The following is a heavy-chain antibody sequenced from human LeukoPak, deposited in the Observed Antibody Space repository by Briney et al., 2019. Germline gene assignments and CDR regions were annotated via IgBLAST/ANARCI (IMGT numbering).Heavy chain of an antibody. V-gene: IGHV3-74*01. CDR2: ISSDGSST. Sequence: PGGSLRLSCAASGFTFSSYWMHWVRQVPGKGLVWLSRISSDGSSTDYADSVKGRFTISRDNTKNTLYLQMNSLRVEDTAVYYCARVPTNSYGFGQWGQGSLVTVSS. CDR3: ARVPTNSYGFGQ. J-gene: IGHJ4*02. CDR1: GFTFSSYW. D-gene: IGHD5-18*01.